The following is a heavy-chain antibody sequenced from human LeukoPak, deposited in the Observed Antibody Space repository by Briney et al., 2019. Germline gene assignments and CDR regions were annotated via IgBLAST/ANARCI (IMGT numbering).Heavy chain of an antibody. J-gene: IGHJ4*02. CDR3: ARDYAQGTLLD. CDR2: ISYDGSNK. V-gene: IGHV3-30*04. Sequence: GGSLRLSCAASGFTFSSYAMHWVRQAPGKGLEWVAVISYDGSNKYYADSVKGRFTISRDNSKNTLYLQMNSLRAEDTAVYYCARDYAQGTLLDWGQGTLVTVSS. D-gene: IGHD2-2*01. CDR1: GFTFSSYA.